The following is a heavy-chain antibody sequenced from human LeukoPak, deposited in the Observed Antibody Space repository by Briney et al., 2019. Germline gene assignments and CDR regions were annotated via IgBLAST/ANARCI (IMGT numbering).Heavy chain of an antibody. J-gene: IGHJ4*02. CDR2: IYYSGST. V-gene: IGHV4-59*11. Sequence: SETLSLTCTVSGGSISSHYWSWIRQPPGKGLEWIGYIYYSGSTNYNPSLKSRVTISVDTSKNQFSLKLSSVTAADTAVYYCARGFPYYYDSSGYYSPYYFDYWGQGTLVTVSS. D-gene: IGHD3-22*01. CDR3: ARGFPYYYDSSGYYSPYYFDY. CDR1: GGSISSHY.